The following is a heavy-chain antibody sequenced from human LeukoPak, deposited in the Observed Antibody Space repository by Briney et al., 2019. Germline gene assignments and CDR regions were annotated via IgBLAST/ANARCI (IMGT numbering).Heavy chain of an antibody. V-gene: IGHV1-8*01. J-gene: IGHJ4*02. D-gene: IGHD2-15*01. CDR1: GYTFTSYD. Sequence: SVEVSYKASGYTFTSYDINWVRQATGQGLEWMGWMNPNSGNTGYAQKFQGRVTMTRNTSISTAYMELSSLRSEDTAVYYCARAITRGGSCCGYWGQGTLVTVSS. CDR3: ARAITRGGSCCGY. CDR2: MNPNSGNT.